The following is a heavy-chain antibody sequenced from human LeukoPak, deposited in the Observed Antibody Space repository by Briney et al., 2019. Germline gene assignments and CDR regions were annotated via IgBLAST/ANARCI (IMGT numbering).Heavy chain of an antibody. CDR2: INPSGGST. CDR3: AKGPWIQLHY. D-gene: IGHD5-18*01. V-gene: IGHV1-46*01. CDR1: GYTFTSYY. Sequence: ASLRVSCTASGYTFTSYYMHWVRQAPGQGLEWMGIINPSGGSTPHAQAFKGRVTITRNTSISTAYMELSSLRSEDTAVYYCAKGPWIQLHYWGQGTLVTVSS. J-gene: IGHJ4*02.